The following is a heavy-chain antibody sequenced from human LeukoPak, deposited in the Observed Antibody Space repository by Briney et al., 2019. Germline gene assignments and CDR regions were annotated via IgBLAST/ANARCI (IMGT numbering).Heavy chain of an antibody. CDR2: ITTSSTYT. D-gene: IGHD1-26*01. Sequence: GGSLRLSCAASGFTFSDYYMSWIRQTPGKRLEWISSITTSSTYTFYADSVKGRFTISRDNARNSLYLQMNSLTAEDTAVYYCARDPYSGAYGNTYYYYMDVWGKGTTVTISS. V-gene: IGHV3-11*06. CDR1: GFTFSDYY. CDR3: ARDPYSGAYGNTYYYYMDV. J-gene: IGHJ6*03.